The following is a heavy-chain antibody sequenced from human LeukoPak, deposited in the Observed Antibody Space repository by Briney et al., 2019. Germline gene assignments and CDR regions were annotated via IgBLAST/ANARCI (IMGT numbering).Heavy chain of an antibody. D-gene: IGHD4/OR15-4a*01. J-gene: IGHJ4*02. CDR3: ARANPTTMAGFDY. CDR1: GYTFTGYY. Sequence: ASVKVSCKASGYTFTGYYMHWVRQAPGQGLEWMGWINPNSGGTNYAQKFQGRVAMTRDTSISTAYMELSRLRSDDTAVYYCARANPTTMAGFDYWGQGTLVTVS. CDR2: INPNSGGT. V-gene: IGHV1-2*02.